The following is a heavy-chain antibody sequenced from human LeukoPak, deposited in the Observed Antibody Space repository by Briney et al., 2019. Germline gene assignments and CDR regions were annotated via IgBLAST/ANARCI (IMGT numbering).Heavy chain of an antibody. CDR2: INKDGSDT. Sequence: GGSLRLSCAASAFTFSGHWMGWVRQAPGKGLEWVANINKDGSDTYHVDSVRGRFTISRDNTKTSLYPQMNSLRVEDTAVYYCVRHGPNCFDYWGQGTLVTVSS. CDR3: VRHGPNCFDY. CDR1: AFTFSGHW. J-gene: IGHJ4*02. D-gene: IGHD2-8*01. V-gene: IGHV3-7*05.